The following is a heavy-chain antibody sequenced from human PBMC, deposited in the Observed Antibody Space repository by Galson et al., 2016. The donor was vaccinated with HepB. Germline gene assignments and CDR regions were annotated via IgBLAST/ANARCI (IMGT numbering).Heavy chain of an antibody. CDR3: ARTVGPF. D-gene: IGHD1-26*01. CDR1: GGSFTSYY. J-gene: IGHJ4*02. CDR2: IFYSGRT. V-gene: IGHV4-59*13. Sequence: SETLSLTCNVSGGSFTSYYWSWIRQPPGKGLEWIGYIFYSGRTSYNPSLRSRVSMSVDTSRKQFSLKLNSVTAADTAVYYCARTVGPFWSEGTLVTVSS.